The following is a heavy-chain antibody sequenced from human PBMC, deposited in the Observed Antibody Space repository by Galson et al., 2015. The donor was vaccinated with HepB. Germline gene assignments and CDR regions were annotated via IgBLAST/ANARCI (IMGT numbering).Heavy chain of an antibody. D-gene: IGHD1-7*01. CDR1: GFTFSSYS. CDR2: ISSSSSYI. CDR3: ARGLELRPQVDYWGLGYGMDV. Sequence: SLRLSCAASGFTFSSYSMNWVRQAPGKGLEWVSSISSSSSYIYYADSVKGRFTISRDNAKNSLYLQMNSLRAEDTAVYYCARGLELRPQVDYWGLGYGMDVWGQGTTVTVSS. J-gene: IGHJ6*02. V-gene: IGHV3-21*01.